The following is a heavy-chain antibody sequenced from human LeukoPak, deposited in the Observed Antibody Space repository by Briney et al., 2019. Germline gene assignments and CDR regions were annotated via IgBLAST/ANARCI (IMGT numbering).Heavy chain of an antibody. CDR3: ARDVLR. J-gene: IGHJ4*02. V-gene: IGHV4-34*09. Sequence: PSETLSLTCAVYGGSFSGYYWSWIRQPPGKGLEWIGYIYKTGSTYYNPSLKSRVTTSVDTSRNQFSLKLNSVTAADTAVYYCARDVLRWGQGTLVTVSS. CDR1: GGSFSGYY. CDR2: IYKTGST.